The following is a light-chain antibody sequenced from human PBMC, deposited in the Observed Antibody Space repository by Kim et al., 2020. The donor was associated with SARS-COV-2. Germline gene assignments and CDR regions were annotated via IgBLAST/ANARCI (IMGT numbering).Light chain of an antibody. CDR2: RND. Sequence: QSVLTQPPSASGTPGQRVTISCSGSHSNIGSNTVHWYQHLPGAAPRLLIFRNDQRPSGVPVRFSGSKSGTSASLAISGLQSEDEADYSCAAWSDSLHAPVFGGGTQLTVL. J-gene: IGLJ3*02. CDR1: HSNIGSNT. CDR3: AAWSDSLHAPV. V-gene: IGLV1-44*01.